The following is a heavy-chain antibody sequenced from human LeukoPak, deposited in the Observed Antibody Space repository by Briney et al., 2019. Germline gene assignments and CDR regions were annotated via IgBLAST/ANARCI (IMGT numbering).Heavy chain of an antibody. CDR2: IYYSGSS. J-gene: IGHJ4*02. V-gene: IGHV4-39*01. Sequence: PSETLSLTCTVSGGSISSSSYYWGWIRQPPGKGLEWIGTIYYSGSSSYNTSLKCRVTISVDTSKNQFSLKLSSVTAADTAVYYCARRGGTVTSPFDYWGQGTLLTVSS. CDR1: GGSISSSSYY. D-gene: IGHD4-17*01. CDR3: ARRGGTVTSPFDY.